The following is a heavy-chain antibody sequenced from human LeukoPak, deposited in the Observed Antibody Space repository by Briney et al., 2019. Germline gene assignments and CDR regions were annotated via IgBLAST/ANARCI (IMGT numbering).Heavy chain of an antibody. CDR2: IYTSGST. J-gene: IGHJ3*02. CDR3: ARHMGRGYYDSSGYDAFDI. Sequence: SETLSLTCTVSGGSISSYYWSWIRQPAGKGLEWIGRIYTSGSTNYNPSLKSRVTISVDTFKNQFSLKLSSVTAADTAVYYCARHMGRGYYDSSGYDAFDIWGQGTMVTVSS. CDR1: GGSISSYY. V-gene: IGHV4-4*07. D-gene: IGHD3-22*01.